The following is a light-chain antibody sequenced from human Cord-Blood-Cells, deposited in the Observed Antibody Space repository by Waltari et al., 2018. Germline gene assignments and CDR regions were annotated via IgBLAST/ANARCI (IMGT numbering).Light chain of an antibody. Sequence: EIVMTQSPATLSVSPGGRATLPCRASQSVSSNLAWYQQTPGQAPRLLIYGASTRATGIPARFSGSGSGTEFTLTISSLQSEDFAVYYCQQYNNWPPWTFGQGTKVEIK. CDR1: QSVSSN. CDR2: GAS. CDR3: QQYNNWPPWT. V-gene: IGKV3-15*01. J-gene: IGKJ1*01.